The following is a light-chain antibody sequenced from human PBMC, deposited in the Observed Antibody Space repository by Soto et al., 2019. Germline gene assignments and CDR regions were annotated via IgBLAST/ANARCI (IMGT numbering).Light chain of an antibody. Sequence: QSVLTQPPSASGTPGQRVTSACSGSSSNIGSNYVYWYQQLPGTAHKLLIHRNNQRPSGVPDRFAGSKSGTSASLAISGLRSADEADYYCAAWDDSLSGPWVFCGGTKVTVL. CDR1: SSNIGSNY. CDR3: AAWDDSLSGPWV. J-gene: IGLJ3*02. CDR2: RNN. V-gene: IGLV1-47*01.